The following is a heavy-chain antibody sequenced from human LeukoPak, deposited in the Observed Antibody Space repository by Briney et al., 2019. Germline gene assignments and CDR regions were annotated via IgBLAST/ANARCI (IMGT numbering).Heavy chain of an antibody. Sequence: SQTLSLTCAISGDSVSNSGVAWNWIRQALSRGLDWLGRTYYRSNWYNDYAVSLKSPIAINPDTAKNQFSLQLNSVTPDDTGVYYCVRDAGPAPLFDLWGLGTLVTVSS. V-gene: IGHV6-1*01. CDR2: TYYRSNWYN. CDR1: GDSVSNSGVA. CDR3: VRDAGPAPLFDL. J-gene: IGHJ5*02. D-gene: IGHD6-13*01.